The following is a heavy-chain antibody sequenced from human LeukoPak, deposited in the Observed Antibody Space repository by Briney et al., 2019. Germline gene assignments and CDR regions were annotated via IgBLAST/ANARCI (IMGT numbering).Heavy chain of an antibody. CDR1: GFTFSDLY. V-gene: IGHV3-72*01. CDR3: ARSYGSGTYPFDY. CDR2: TRKKVNSYTT. Sequence: PGGSLRLSCAASGFTFSDLYMDWVRQAPGKGLEWVGRTRKKVNSYTTEYAASVKGRFTISRDDSKNSLYLQMNSLKPEDTAVYYCARSYGSGTYPFDYWGQGTLVTVSS. D-gene: IGHD3-10*01. J-gene: IGHJ4*02.